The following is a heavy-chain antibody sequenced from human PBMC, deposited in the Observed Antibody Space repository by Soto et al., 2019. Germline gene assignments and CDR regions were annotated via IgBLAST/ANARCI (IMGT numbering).Heavy chain of an antibody. CDR3: ARSDSSGWYS. CDR2: IYHSGST. V-gene: IGHV4-34*01. J-gene: IGHJ4*02. D-gene: IGHD6-19*01. Sequence: SETLSLTCAVYGGSFSGYYWSWIRQPPGKGLEWIGYIYHSGSTNYNPPLKSRVTISVDTSKNQFSLKLSSVTAADTAVYYCARSDSSGWYSWGQGTLVTVSS. CDR1: GGSFSGYY.